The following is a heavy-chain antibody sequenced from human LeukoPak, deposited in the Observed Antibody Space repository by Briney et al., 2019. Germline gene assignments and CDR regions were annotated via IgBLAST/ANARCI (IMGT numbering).Heavy chain of an antibody. D-gene: IGHD6-13*01. J-gene: IGHJ4*02. CDR2: IYTSGST. Sequence: SETLSLTCTVSGGSISSYYWSWIRQPAGKGLEWIGRIYTSGSTNYNPSLKSRVTMSVDTSKNQFSLKLSSVTAADTAVYYCAREAPYSSSWYPLDYWGQGTLVTVSS. CDR3: AREAPYSSSWYPLDY. CDR1: GGSISSYY. V-gene: IGHV4-4*07.